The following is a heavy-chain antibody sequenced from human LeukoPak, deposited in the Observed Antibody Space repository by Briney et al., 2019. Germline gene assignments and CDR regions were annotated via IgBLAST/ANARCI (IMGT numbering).Heavy chain of an antibody. CDR2: FDPEDGET. D-gene: IGHD5-18*01. CDR1: GYTLTELS. J-gene: IGHJ4*02. Sequence: ASVKVSCKVSGYTLTELSMHWVRQAPGKGLEWMGGFDPEDGETIYAQKFQGRVTITADKSTSTAYMELSSLRSEDTAVYYCARGTAQGDYWGQGTLVTVSS. CDR3: ARGTAQGDY. V-gene: IGHV1-24*01.